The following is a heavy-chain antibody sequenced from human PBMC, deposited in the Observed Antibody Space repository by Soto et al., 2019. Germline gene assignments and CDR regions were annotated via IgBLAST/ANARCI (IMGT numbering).Heavy chain of an antibody. V-gene: IGHV1-2*02. D-gene: IGHD3-22*01. CDR3: ARFTYYYDSSGYWAFDI. CDR1: GYTFTGYY. J-gene: IGHJ3*02. Sequence: ASVKVSCKASGYTFTGYYMHWVRQAPGQGLEWMGWINPNSGGTNYAQKFQGRVTMTRDTSISTAYMELSRLRSDDTAVYYCARFTYYYDSSGYWAFDIWGQGTMVTVSS. CDR2: INPNSGGT.